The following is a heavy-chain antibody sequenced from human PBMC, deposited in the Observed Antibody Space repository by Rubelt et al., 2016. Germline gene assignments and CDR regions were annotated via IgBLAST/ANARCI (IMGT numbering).Heavy chain of an antibody. CDR3: ARDPYYDFWSGYYWTSYYFDY. J-gene: IGHJ4*02. CDR2: ISYDGSNT. CDR1: GFTFSSYG. Sequence: VQVVESGGGLVQPGGSLRLSCAASGFTFSSYGMHWVRQAPGKGLEWVAVISYDGSNTYYADSVKGRFTFSGENSKNRLYSQMNALSAEDTAVYYCARDPYYDFWSGYYWTSYYFDYWGQGTLVTVSS. D-gene: IGHD3-3*01. V-gene: IGHV3-30*03.